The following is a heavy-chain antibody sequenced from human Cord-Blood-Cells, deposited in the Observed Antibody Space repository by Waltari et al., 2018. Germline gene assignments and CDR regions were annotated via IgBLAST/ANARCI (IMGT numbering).Heavy chain of an antibody. CDR3: ASISSGYYYYFDY. D-gene: IGHD3-22*01. Sequence: QVQLVQSGAEVKKPGASVQVYCKASGYTFTSYAMHWVRQAPGQRLEWMGWINAGNGNTKYSQKFQGRVTITRDTSASTAYMELSSLRSEDTAVYYCASISSGYYYYFDYWGQGTLVTVSS. J-gene: IGHJ4*02. CDR2: INAGNGNT. CDR1: GYTFTSYA. V-gene: IGHV1-3*01.